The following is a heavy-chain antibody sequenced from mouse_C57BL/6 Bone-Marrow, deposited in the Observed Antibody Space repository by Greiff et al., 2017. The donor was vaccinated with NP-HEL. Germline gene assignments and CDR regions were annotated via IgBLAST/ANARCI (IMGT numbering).Heavy chain of an antibody. CDR3: ARGNGNCPWFAY. Sequence: QPQESRAALALPFSSFNLSFKASGYTFTSYGISWVKQRTGQGLEWIGEIYPRSGNTYYNEKFKGKATLTADKSSSTAYMELRSLTSEDSAVYFCARGNGNCPWFAYWGQGTLVTVSA. V-gene: IGHV1-81*01. D-gene: IGHD2-1*01. J-gene: IGHJ3*01. CDR2: IYPRSGNT. CDR1: GYTFTSYG.